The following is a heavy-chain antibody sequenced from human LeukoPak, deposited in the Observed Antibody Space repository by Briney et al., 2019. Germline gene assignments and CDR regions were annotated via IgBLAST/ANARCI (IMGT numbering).Heavy chain of an antibody. CDR1: GYTFTSYD. D-gene: IGHD3-22*01. V-gene: IGHV1-8*02. J-gene: IGHJ4*02. CDR2: MNPNSGNT. Sequence: EASVKVSCKASGYTFTSYDINWVRQATGQGLEWMGWMNPNSGNTGYAQKFQGRVTMTTDTSTSTAYMELRSLRSDDTAVYYCARAVYYYDSSGYYFDYWGQGTLVTVSS. CDR3: ARAVYYYDSSGYYFDY.